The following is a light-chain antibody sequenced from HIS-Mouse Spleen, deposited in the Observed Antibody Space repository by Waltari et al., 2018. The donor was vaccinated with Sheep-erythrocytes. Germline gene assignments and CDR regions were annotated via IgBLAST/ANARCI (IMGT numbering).Light chain of an antibody. CDR1: SSDVGGYNY. V-gene: IGLV2-11*01. Sequence: QSALTQPRSVSGSPGHSVTISCTGTSSDVGGYNYVSWYQQHPGKAPKLMIYDVSKRPSGVPDRFSRSKTGYPASPTIYGLQAEDEADYYCCSYAGSYNRVFATGTKVTVL. CDR2: DVS. CDR3: CSYAGSYNRV. J-gene: IGLJ1*01.